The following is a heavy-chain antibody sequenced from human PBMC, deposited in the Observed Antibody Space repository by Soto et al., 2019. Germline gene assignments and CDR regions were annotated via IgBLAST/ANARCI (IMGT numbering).Heavy chain of an antibody. Sequence: EVQLVESGGGLVKPGGSLRLSCTASGFSISSAWMNWVRQAPGKGLEWVGRIKTKTQGETTDYPAPVKARFTISRDDSKNTLSLQMNSLKMEDTAVYYCTTGSVEGYWGQGTLVTVSS. D-gene: IGHD1-26*01. J-gene: IGHJ4*02. CDR3: TTGSVEGY. V-gene: IGHV3-15*07. CDR2: IKTKTQGETT. CDR1: GFSISSAW.